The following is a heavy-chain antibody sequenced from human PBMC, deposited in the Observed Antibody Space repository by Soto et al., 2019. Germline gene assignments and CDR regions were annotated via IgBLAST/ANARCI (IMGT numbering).Heavy chain of an antibody. CDR2: IWYDGSNK. D-gene: IGHD3-16*02. CDR3: ARGRGSDDYIWGSYRYNYFDY. Sequence: QVQLVESGGGVVQPGRSLRLSCAASGFTFSSYGMHWVRQAPGKGLEWVAVIWYDGSNKYYADSVKGRFTISRDNSKNTLYVQMNSLRAEDTAVYYCARGRGSDDYIWGSYRYNYFDYWGQGTLVTVSS. CDR1: GFTFSSYG. V-gene: IGHV3-33*01. J-gene: IGHJ4*02.